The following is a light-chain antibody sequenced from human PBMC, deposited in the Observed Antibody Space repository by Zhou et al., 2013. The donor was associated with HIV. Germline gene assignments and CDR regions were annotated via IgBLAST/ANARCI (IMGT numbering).Light chain of an antibody. CDR2: GAS. V-gene: IGKV3-20*01. CDR3: QQYGGSYT. Sequence: EIVMTQSPVTLSVSPGNRVTLSCRASQSISSNLAWYQQKPGQSPRLLIYGASYRATGIPDRFTGSGSGTDFALTISRLEPEDSAVYYCQQYGGSYTFGQGTKLEIK. CDR1: QSISSN. J-gene: IGKJ2*01.